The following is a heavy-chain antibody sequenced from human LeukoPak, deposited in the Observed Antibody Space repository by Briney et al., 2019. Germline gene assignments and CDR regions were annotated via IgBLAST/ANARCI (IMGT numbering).Heavy chain of an antibody. J-gene: IGHJ6*03. CDR1: GGSISDYY. Sequence: SETLSLTCAVSGGSISDYYWNWIRQPAGKGLEWIGRIDTSGNTKYNPSLKSRVTMSLDTSKNHFSLEVMSVTSADTALYYCARAAGGDAVYYGSGRRYYSYYMDVWGKGTSVTISS. CDR3: ARAAGGDAVYYGSGRRYYSYYMDV. D-gene: IGHD3-10*01. CDR2: IDTSGNT. V-gene: IGHV4-4*07.